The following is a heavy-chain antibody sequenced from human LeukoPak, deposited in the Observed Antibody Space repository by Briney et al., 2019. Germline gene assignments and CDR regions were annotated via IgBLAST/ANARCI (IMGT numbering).Heavy chain of an antibody. J-gene: IGHJ4*02. CDR1: GFTFSSYW. Sequence: GGSLRLSCAASGFTFSSYWMSWVRRAPGKGLEWAANIKQDGSEKYYVDSVKGRFTISRDNAKNSLYLQMNSLRAEDTAVYYCARDRGNSWYGGSDYWGQGILVTVSS. CDR3: ARDRGNSWYGGSDY. CDR2: IKQDGSEK. V-gene: IGHV3-7*01. D-gene: IGHD6-13*01.